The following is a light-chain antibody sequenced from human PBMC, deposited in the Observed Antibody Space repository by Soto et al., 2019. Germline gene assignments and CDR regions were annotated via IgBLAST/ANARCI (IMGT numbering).Light chain of an antibody. CDR2: YAT. J-gene: IGKJ2*01. V-gene: IGKV3-15*01. Sequence: EIVMTQSPATLSVSPGERATLSCRASQSVGSNLAWYQQKPGQAPRLLIYYATTRATGIPARFSGSESGTEFTLTISSLQSEDFALYYCQQYNNWPRTFGQGTKLEIK. CDR1: QSVGSN. CDR3: QQYNNWPRT.